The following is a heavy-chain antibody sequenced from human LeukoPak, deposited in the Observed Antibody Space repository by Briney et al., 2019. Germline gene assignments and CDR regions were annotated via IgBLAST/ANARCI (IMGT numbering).Heavy chain of an antibody. V-gene: IGHV3-21*01. CDR3: ARDHVYSSSWYDY. D-gene: IGHD6-13*01. Sequence: GGSLRLSCAASGFTFSRYSMNWVRQAPGKGLEWVSSISSSSSYIYYADSVKGRFTISRDNAKNSLYLQMNSLRAEDTAVYYCARDHVYSSSWYDYWGQGTLVTVSS. CDR2: ISSSSSYI. J-gene: IGHJ4*02. CDR1: GFTFSRYS.